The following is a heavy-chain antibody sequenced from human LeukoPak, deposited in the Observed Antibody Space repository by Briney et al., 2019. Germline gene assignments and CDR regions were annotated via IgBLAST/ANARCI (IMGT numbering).Heavy chain of an antibody. CDR3: AADYSGNYHVEFDF. CDR2: ISYTGST. D-gene: IGHD1-26*01. CDR1: GGSISSSIYY. J-gene: IGHJ4*02. V-gene: IGHV4-39*07. Sequence: KALETLSLTCTVSGGSISSSIYYWGWIRQPPGKGLEWIGSISYTGSTYYNPSLKSRVTISVDTSKNQFSLKLSSVTAADTAVYYCAADYSGNYHVEFDFWGQGTLVTVSS.